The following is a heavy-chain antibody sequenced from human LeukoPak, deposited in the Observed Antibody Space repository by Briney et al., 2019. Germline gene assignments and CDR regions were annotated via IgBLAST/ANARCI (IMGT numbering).Heavy chain of an antibody. CDR3: ARSYYESRWGPGF. CDR1: GGSFSGYY. J-gene: IGHJ4*02. CDR2: IYHSGST. D-gene: IGHD3-22*01. Sequence: SETLSLTCAVYGGSFSGYYWSWIRQPPGKGLEWIGEIYHSGSTNYNPSLKSRVTISVDTSKNQFSLKLTSVTAADTAVYYCARSYYESRWGPGFWGQGTLVTVSS. V-gene: IGHV4-34*01.